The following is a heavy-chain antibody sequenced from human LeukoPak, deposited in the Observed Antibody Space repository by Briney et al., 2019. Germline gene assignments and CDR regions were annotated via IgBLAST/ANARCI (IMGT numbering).Heavy chain of an antibody. CDR1: GFTFSSSA. J-gene: IGHJ4*02. CDR3: AKVATWTYFDS. Sequence: GGSLRLSCAASGFTFSSSAMCWVRQAPGKGLGWVSALDGSDETTYYADSVKGRFTISRDNSKNTLYLQLTSLRVDDTAVYYCAKVATWTYFDSWGQGTLVTVSS. V-gene: IGHV3-23*01. CDR2: LDGSDETT. D-gene: IGHD3/OR15-3a*01.